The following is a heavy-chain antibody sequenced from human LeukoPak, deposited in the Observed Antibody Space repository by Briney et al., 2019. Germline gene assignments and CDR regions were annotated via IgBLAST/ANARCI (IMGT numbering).Heavy chain of an antibody. J-gene: IGHJ5*02. V-gene: IGHV7-4-1*02. Sequence: ASVKVSYKASGYTFTSYAMNWVRQAPGQGLEWMGWINTNTGNPTYAQGFTGRFVFSLDTSVSTAYLQISSLKAEDTAVYYCARDLGGGTYCGGDCLLSWGQGTLVTVSS. CDR3: ARDLGGGTYCGGDCLLS. D-gene: IGHD2-21*02. CDR2: INTNTGNP. CDR1: GYTFTSYA.